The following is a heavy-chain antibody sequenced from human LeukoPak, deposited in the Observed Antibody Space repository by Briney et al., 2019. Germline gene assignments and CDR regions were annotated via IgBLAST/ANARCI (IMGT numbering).Heavy chain of an antibody. D-gene: IGHD2-8*01. CDR3: ARDRCTDGVCYYDY. CDR1: GFTFSSYG. V-gene: IGHV3-33*01. J-gene: IGHJ4*02. Sequence: GGSLRLSCAASGFTFSSYGMHWVRQAPGKGLEWVAVIWYDGSNKYYGDSVKGRFTISRDNPKNTLYLQMNSLRAEDTAVYYCARDRCTDGVCYYDYWGQGTLVTVSS. CDR2: IWYDGSNK.